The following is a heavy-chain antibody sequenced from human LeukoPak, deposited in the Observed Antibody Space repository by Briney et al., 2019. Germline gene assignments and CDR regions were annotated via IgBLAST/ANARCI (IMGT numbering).Heavy chain of an antibody. CDR3: AKDQRLYYYYYGMDV. CDR1: GFTFSSYA. V-gene: IGHV3-30*02. J-gene: IGHJ6*02. Sequence: GGSLRLSCAASGFTFSSYAMSWVRQAPGKGLEWVAVIWYDGSNKYYADSVKGRFTISRDNSKNTLYLQMGSLRAEDMAVYYCAKDQRLYYYYYGMDVWGQGTTVTVSS. D-gene: IGHD5-24*01. CDR2: IWYDGSNK.